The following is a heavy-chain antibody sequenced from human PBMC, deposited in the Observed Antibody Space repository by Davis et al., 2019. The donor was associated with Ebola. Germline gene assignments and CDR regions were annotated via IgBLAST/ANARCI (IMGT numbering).Heavy chain of an antibody. CDR1: GFTFSSYD. J-gene: IGHJ4*02. V-gene: IGHV3-13*01. D-gene: IGHD1-26*01. CDR3: TYSGSYYDYYFDY. Sequence: PGGSLRLSCAASGFTFSSYDMHWVRQVTGKGLEWVSAIGTAGDTYYPGSVKGRFTISRENAKNTLYLQMNSLRAEDTAVYYCTYSGSYYDYYFDYWGQGTLVTVSS. CDR2: IGTAGDT.